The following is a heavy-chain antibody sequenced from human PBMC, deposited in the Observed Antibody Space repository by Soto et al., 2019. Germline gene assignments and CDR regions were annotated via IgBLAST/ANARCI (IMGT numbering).Heavy chain of an antibody. J-gene: IGHJ3*02. CDR1: GYPVTAYY. CDR3: AIGGGVGVAGSAAFDM. Sequence: QLHLVQSGAVVKKPGASVTVSCSASGYPVTAYYMHWVRQAPGRGLEWMGGINPATGAAKYTQTFQGRVTTTRDTSTSTVFMELSGLTSEDTAVFYCAIGGGVGVAGSAAFDMWGQGTLVTVSS. D-gene: IGHD3-3*01. CDR2: INPATGAA. V-gene: IGHV1-2*01.